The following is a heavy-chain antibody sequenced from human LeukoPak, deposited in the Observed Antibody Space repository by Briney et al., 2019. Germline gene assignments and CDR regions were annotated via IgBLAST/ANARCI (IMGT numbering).Heavy chain of an antibody. Sequence: GGSLRLSCAASGFTFSSYAMSWVRQAPGKGLEWVSAISGSGGSTYYADSVKGRFTISRDNSKNTLYLQMNSLRVEDTAVYYCAKAPPSSWYSPSFDYWGQGTLVTVSS. J-gene: IGHJ4*02. D-gene: IGHD6-13*01. V-gene: IGHV3-23*01. CDR3: AKAPPSSWYSPSFDY. CDR1: GFTFSSYA. CDR2: ISGSGGST.